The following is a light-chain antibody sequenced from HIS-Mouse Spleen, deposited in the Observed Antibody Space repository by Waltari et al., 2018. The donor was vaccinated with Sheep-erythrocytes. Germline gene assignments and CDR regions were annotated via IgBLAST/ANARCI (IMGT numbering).Light chain of an antibody. CDR1: SSDVPSYHL. Sequence: QSALTQPASASGSPGQSIPISCTRTSSDVPSYHLASWYQQHPGKAPKLMTYDVSKRRSGVPDRFSGSKSGNTASLTISGLQAEDEADYYCCSYAGSYNHVFATGTKVTVL. CDR3: CSYAGSYNHV. V-gene: IGLV2-8*01. J-gene: IGLJ1*01. CDR2: DVS.